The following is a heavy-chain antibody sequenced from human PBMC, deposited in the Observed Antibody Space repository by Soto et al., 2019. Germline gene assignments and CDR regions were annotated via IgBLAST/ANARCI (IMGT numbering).Heavy chain of an antibody. D-gene: IGHD7-27*01. CDR3: ARANWYSEY. J-gene: IGHJ4*02. V-gene: IGHV4-59*11. CDR2: IYYNGNT. Sequence: QVQLQESGPGLVKPSETLSLTCTVSGGSICNHYWSWIRQPPGKGLEWIGYIYYNGNTNYNPSLKGRGTLSVDTSKNQNSLKLSSVTAADTAVYYCARANWYSEYWGQGTLVTVSS. CDR1: GGSICNHY.